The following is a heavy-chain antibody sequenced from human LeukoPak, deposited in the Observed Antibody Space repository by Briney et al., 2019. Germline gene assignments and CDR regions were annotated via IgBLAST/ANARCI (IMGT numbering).Heavy chain of an antibody. CDR3: AKCRSLSPATPANY. Sequence: GGSLRLSCAASGFSFSNFAMNWFRQAPGKGLEWVSSIRGGSGTTYYADSVKGRFTISRDNSKNTLYLQMDSLRAEDTAVYYCAKCRSLSPATPANYWGQGTLVTVSA. D-gene: IGHD2-15*01. V-gene: IGHV3-23*01. CDR1: GFSFSNFA. CDR2: IRGGSGTT. J-gene: IGHJ4*02.